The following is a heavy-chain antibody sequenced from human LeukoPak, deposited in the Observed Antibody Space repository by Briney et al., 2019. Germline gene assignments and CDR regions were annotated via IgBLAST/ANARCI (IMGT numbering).Heavy chain of an antibody. D-gene: IGHD3-22*01. Sequence: NPGESLKISCKGSGYSFTNYWIAWVRQMPGKGLEWMGVIHSGTSETRYRPSFQGQVTILVDKSISTALLQWSSLQASDSAMYYCARHLNYHDSTGYYYADSWGQGTLVTVSS. CDR2: IHSGTSET. V-gene: IGHV5-51*01. J-gene: IGHJ5*02. CDR3: ARHLNYHDSTGYYYADS. CDR1: GYSFTNYW.